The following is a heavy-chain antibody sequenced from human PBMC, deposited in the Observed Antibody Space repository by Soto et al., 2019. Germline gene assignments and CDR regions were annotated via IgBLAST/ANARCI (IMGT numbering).Heavy chain of an antibody. CDR2: TYYRSKWYN. Sequence: SQTLSLTCAISGDSVSSDSAAWNWIRQSTTRGLEWLGRTYYRSKWYNDYAVSVKSRITINPDTSKNQFSLQLNSVTPEDTAVYYCAREERYFYESGGYLDAFAIWGQGTKVTVSS. V-gene: IGHV6-1*01. D-gene: IGHD3-22*01. CDR3: AREERYFYESGGYLDAFAI. J-gene: IGHJ3*02. CDR1: GDSVSSDSAA.